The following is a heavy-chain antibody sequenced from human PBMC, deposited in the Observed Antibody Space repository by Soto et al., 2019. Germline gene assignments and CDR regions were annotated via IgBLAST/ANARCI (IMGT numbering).Heavy chain of an antibody. V-gene: IGHV1-8*01. Sequence: QVQLVQSGAEVKKTGASVKVSCKAAGYTFTNYDINWVRQASGQGLEWMGWLTPNNGDTGIAQKFRGRLTMTRNTSISTAYMELSSLRSEDSAVYYCARENGDFDYWGQGSQVTVSS. CDR2: LTPNNGDT. CDR1: GYTFTNYD. J-gene: IGHJ4*02. CDR3: ARENGDFDY. D-gene: IGHD4-17*01.